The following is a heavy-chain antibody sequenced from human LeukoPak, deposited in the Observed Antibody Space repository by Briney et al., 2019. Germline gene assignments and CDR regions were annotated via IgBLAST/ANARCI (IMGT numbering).Heavy chain of an antibody. J-gene: IGHJ5*02. Sequence: AASVKVSCKASGYTFTGYYMHWVRQAPGQGLEWMGWIDANSGGTNYAQKFQGRVTMTRDTSISTAYMELSRLTSADTAVYRCATPSSSSWYGFDPWGQGTLVTVSS. CDR3: ATPSSSSWYGFDP. D-gene: IGHD6-13*01. CDR2: IDANSGGT. CDR1: GYTFTGYY. V-gene: IGHV1-2*02.